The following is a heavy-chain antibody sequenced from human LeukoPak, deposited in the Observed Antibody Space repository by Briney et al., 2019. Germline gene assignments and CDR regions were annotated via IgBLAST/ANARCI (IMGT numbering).Heavy chain of an antibody. Sequence: ASVKVSCKASGYTFTSYGISWVRQAPGQGLEWMGWISAYNGNTNYAQKLQGRVTMTTDTSTSTAYMELRRLRSGDTAVYYCARVGPGCSSTSCYYYYYYMDVWGKGTTVTVSS. CDR3: ARVGPGCSSTSCYYYYYYMDV. J-gene: IGHJ6*03. V-gene: IGHV1-18*01. D-gene: IGHD2-2*01. CDR2: ISAYNGNT. CDR1: GYTFTSYG.